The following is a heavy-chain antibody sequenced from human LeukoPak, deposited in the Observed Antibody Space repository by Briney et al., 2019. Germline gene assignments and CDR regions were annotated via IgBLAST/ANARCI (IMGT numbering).Heavy chain of an antibody. Sequence: GGSLRLSCAASGFTFSSYGMHWVRQAPGKGLEWVAVIWYDGSNKYYADSVKGRFTISRDNSKNTLYLQMNSLRAEDTAAYYCARDGEMATFDYWGQGTLVTVSS. CDR3: ARDGEMATFDY. V-gene: IGHV3-33*01. J-gene: IGHJ4*02. CDR1: GFTFSSYG. D-gene: IGHD5-24*01. CDR2: IWYDGSNK.